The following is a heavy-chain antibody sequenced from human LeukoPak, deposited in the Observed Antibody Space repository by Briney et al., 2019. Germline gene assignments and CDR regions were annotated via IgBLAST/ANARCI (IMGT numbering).Heavy chain of an antibody. J-gene: IGHJ5*02. CDR2: INPSGGST. V-gene: IGHV1-46*01. Sequence: GASVKVSCKASGYTFTSYYMHWVRQAPGQGLEWMGIINPSGGSTSYAQKFQGRVTMTRDMSTSTVYMELSSLRSEDTAVYYCARVFRSEQEQQLVPVWSNWFDPWGQGTLVTVSS. CDR1: GYTFTSYY. D-gene: IGHD6-13*01. CDR3: ARVFRSEQEQQLVPVWSNWFDP.